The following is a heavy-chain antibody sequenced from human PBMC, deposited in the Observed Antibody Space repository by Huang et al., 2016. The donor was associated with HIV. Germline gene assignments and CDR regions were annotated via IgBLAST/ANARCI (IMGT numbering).Heavy chain of an antibody. CDR3: STVGGGIDYIGYTSAYYATGGY. V-gene: IGHV3-49*03. J-gene: IGHJ4*02. Sequence: EVQLVESGGTLIQPGRSLRLSCTASGFTFGAYGMRWFRKAPGKGLEGVVLLSSKAHGRTTEDAASVKGRFIVSRDDSKNIAYLRMSSLKTDDTAVYYCSTVGGGIDYIGYTSAYYATGGYWGQGTLVTVSS. CDR1: GFTFGAYG. CDR2: LSSKAHGRTT. D-gene: IGHD6-19*01.